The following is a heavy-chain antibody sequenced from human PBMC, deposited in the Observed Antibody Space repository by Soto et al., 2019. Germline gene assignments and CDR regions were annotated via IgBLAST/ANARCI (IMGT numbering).Heavy chain of an antibody. V-gene: IGHV1-8*01. CDR2: VNAKSGDT. CDR1: GYTFSDFD. Sequence: ASVKVSYKASGYTFSDFDINWLRQASGAGPEGTGWVNAKSGDTFFPQRFQGKFNMTWDTSLSTAYMEVGSLTSDDTAIYYCARGNPFNYAGFDVWGQGTTVTVSS. CDR3: ARGNPFNYAGFDV. J-gene: IGHJ6*02. D-gene: IGHD3-16*01.